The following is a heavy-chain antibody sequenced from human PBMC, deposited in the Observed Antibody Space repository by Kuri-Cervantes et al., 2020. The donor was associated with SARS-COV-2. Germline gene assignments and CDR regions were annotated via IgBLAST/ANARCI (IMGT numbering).Heavy chain of an antibody. CDR3: AKSGSSSSSYVSRLDV. CDR1: GFTFSSYG. CDR2: ISSGSYIT. J-gene: IGHJ6*04. Sequence: GESLKISCAASGFTFSSYGMHWVRQAPGKGLEWVAAISSGSYITHYADSVEGRFTISRDDSKNTLHLQMDSLRGEDTAVYYCAKSGSSSSSYVSRLDVWGKGTTVTVSS. D-gene: IGHD3-16*01. V-gene: IGHV3-23*01.